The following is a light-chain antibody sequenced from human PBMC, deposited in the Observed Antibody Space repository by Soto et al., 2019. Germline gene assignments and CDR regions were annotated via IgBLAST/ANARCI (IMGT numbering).Light chain of an antibody. CDR1: QSVSSN. V-gene: IGKV3D-15*01. CDR2: DIS. J-gene: IGKJ4*01. Sequence: EIVMTQSPATLSVSPGERATLSCRASQSVSSNLAWYQQKPGQALSLLIYDISARATGIPTRFSGSGSGTEFTLTIGSLQSEDFAVYYCQQCNDWPLTFGGGTKVDIK. CDR3: QQCNDWPLT.